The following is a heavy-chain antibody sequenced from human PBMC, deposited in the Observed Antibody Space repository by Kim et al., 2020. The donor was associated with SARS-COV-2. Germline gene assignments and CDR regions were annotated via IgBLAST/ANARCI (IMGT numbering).Heavy chain of an antibody. V-gene: IGHV3-23*01. D-gene: IGHD3-10*01. CDR3: AKELYASRHYFYYYGLDV. CDR1: GFTFSSHS. Sequence: GGSLRLSCSASGFTFSSHSMNWVRQAPGKGLEWVSGVSDSGGSTYYADSVKGRFTISRDNSKNTLYLQMNSLRAEDTAVYYCAKELYASRHYFYYYGLDVWGQGTTVTVSS. J-gene: IGHJ6*02. CDR2: VSDSGGST.